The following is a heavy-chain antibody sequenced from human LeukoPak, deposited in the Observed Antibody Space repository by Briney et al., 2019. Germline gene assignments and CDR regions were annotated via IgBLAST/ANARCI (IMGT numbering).Heavy chain of an antibody. CDR3: AREFRQTYNSGWSLDY. CDR1: GFTVSNNY. V-gene: IGHV3-53*01. J-gene: IGHJ4*02. Sequence: RRSLRLSCSVSGFTVSNNYMSWVRQAPGKGLEWVSVIYGGRNNTHYADSVKGRFTISRDNSKNTVYLQMNSLTAEDTAAYYCAREFRQTYNSGWSLDYWGQATLVTVSS. CDR2: IYGGRNNT. D-gene: IGHD6-19*01.